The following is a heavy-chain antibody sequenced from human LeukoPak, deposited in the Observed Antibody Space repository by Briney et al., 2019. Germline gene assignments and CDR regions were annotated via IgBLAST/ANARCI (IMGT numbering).Heavy chain of an antibody. CDR2: ISGSGGST. Sequence: PGGSLRLSCAASGFTFSSYAMSWVRQAPGKGLEWVSAISGSGGSTYYADSVKGRFTISRDNSKNTLYLQMNSLRAEDTAVYYCAPILGIGIAAAGNYWGQGTLVTVSS. D-gene: IGHD6-13*01. CDR1: GFTFSSYA. CDR3: APILGIGIAAAGNY. V-gene: IGHV3-23*01. J-gene: IGHJ4*02.